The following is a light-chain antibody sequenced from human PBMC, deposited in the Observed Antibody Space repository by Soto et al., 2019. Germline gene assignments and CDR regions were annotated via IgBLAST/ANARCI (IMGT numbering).Light chain of an antibody. Sequence: EIVLTQSPATVSLSPGERVTLSCRASQSVRSCLAWYQQKPGQAPRLLIYDTSIRAAAIPSRFSGGGSGTNIPPTISSLEQEDIAVYFCQQFGTRPPITLGQGTRLEIK. CDR2: DTS. V-gene: IGKV3-11*01. CDR3: QQFGTRPPIT. J-gene: IGKJ5*01. CDR1: QSVRSC.